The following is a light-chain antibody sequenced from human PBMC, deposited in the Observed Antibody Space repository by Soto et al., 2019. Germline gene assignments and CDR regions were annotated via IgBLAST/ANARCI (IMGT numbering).Light chain of an antibody. Sequence: DIQMTQSPSTLSASVGDRVTITCRASQSISSWLAWYQQKPGKAPKLLIYKASSLESGVPSRFSGSGSGTEFTLTISSLQPDDFATYYCQQADSFTTFGPGTKVDIK. J-gene: IGKJ3*01. CDR1: QSISSW. CDR2: KAS. CDR3: QQADSFTT. V-gene: IGKV1-5*03.